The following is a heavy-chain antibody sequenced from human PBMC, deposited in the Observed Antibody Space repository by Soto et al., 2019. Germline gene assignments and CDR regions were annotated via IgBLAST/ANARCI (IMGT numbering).Heavy chain of an antibody. CDR1: GFTFSDYY. J-gene: IGHJ4*02. D-gene: IGHD2-15*01. Sequence: QVQLVESGGGLVKPGGSLRLSCAASGFTFSDYYMSWIRQAPGKGLEWVSYISSISTYTNNADSVKGRFTISRDNAKNSLYLQMDSLRAEDTAVYYCARDTRGYCSGGSCYTVAYWGQGTLVTASS. CDR3: ARDTRGYCSGGSCYTVAY. V-gene: IGHV3-11*06. CDR2: ISSISTYT.